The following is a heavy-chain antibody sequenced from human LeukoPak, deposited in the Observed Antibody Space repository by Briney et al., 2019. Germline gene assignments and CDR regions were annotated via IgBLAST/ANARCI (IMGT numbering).Heavy chain of an antibody. D-gene: IGHD2-2*01. V-gene: IGHV3-23*01. CDR3: ARPKYSNSYYWFDP. CDR1: GFTFSDYA. Sequence: GGSLRLSCAASGFTFSDYAMTWVRQAPGKGLEWVSGISGFGGSTYYADSIKGRFTISRDNSKNTLFLQMHSLRADDTAVYYCARPKYSNSYYWFDPWGQGTLVTVSS. J-gene: IGHJ5*02. CDR2: ISGFGGST.